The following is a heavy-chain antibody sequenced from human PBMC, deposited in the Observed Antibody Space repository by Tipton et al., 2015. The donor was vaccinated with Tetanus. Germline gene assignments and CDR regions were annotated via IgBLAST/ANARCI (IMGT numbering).Heavy chain of an antibody. D-gene: IGHD3-10*01. CDR2: MYNSGAT. J-gene: IGHJ3*02. CDR1: GGSISSTSYY. V-gene: IGHV4-39*02. Sequence: TLSLTCTVSGGSISSTSYYWAWIRQPPGKGLEWIGTMYNSGATYYNPSLKGRVTISGDTSKNLFSLTSVTASDTAVYYCARPEASGRARGFDIWGQGTKVTVPP. CDR3: ARPEASGRARGFDI.